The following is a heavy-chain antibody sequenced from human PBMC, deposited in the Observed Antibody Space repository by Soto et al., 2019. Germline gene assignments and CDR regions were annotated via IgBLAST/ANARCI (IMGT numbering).Heavy chain of an antibody. CDR3: APVPAASSYYNTDV. D-gene: IGHD2-2*01. CDR2: IVDTGGRT. J-gene: IGHJ6*01. V-gene: IGHV3-23*01. CDR1: GFAFSSYA. Sequence: EVQLLESGGGLVQPGGSLRLSCTASGFAFSSYAMNWVRQAPGKGLEWVSGIVDTGGRTFYADSVKGRFTISRDNAKNTLYLEMNSLRAEDTAIYYCAPVPAASSYYNTDVW.